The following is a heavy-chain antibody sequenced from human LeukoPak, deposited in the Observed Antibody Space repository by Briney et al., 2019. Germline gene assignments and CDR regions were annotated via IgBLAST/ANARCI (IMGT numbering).Heavy chain of an antibody. D-gene: IGHD6-19*01. CDR2: ISSSSSYI. V-gene: IGHV3-21*01. J-gene: IGHJ4*02. Sequence: GGPLRLSCAASGFTFSTYSMNWVRQAPGKGLEWVSSISSSSSYIYYADPVKGRFTISRDNAKDSLYLQMNGLRAEDTAVYYCARDRSASIAVVTAEIDYWGQGTLATVSS. CDR3: ARDRSASIAVVTAEIDY. CDR1: GFTFSTYS.